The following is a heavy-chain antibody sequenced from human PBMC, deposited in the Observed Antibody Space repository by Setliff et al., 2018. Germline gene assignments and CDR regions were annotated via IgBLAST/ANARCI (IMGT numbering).Heavy chain of an antibody. CDR3: AKGGYSGSHYFDY. CDR1: GFTFTSYA. CDR2: ISGSGGST. D-gene: IGHD1-26*01. Sequence: SCAASGFTFTSYAMRWVRQAPGKGLEWVLSISGSGGSTYYADSVKGRFTISRDNSNNALYLQMNSLRAEDTAIYYCAKGGYSGSHYFDYWGQGTLVTVSS. V-gene: IGHV3-23*01. J-gene: IGHJ4*02.